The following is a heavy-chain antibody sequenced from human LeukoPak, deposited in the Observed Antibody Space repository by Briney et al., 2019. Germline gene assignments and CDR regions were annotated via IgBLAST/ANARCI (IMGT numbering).Heavy chain of an antibody. V-gene: IGHV3-30*04. Sequence: GGSLRFSCAASGFTFSSYTMHWVRQAPGKGLEWVTVISYDGNNKYYADSVKGRFTISRDNSKNTLYLQMNSLRPEDTAVYYCARTGSLTMNWFGPWGQGTLVTVSS. CDR1: GFTFSSYT. CDR3: ARTGSLTMNWFGP. CDR2: ISYDGNNK. J-gene: IGHJ5*02. D-gene: IGHD1-14*01.